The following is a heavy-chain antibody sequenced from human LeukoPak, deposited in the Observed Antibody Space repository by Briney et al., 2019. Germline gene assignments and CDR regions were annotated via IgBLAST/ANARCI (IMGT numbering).Heavy chain of an antibody. CDR3: VPAESD. CDR2: MNGDGSRI. J-gene: IGHJ4*02. CDR1: GFNFNTKW. V-gene: IGHV3-74*01. Sequence: GGSLRLTCVASGFNFNTKWMHWIRQAPGKGLEWVPLMNGDGSRINYADSVKGRFTISRDNAKNTLYLQMNSLRDEDTGAYYCVPAESDWGQGTLVTVSS.